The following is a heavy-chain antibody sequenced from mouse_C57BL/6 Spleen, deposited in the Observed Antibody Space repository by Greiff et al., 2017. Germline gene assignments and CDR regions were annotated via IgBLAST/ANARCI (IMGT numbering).Heavy chain of an antibody. D-gene: IGHD2-4*01. J-gene: IGHJ3*01. Sequence: EVQVVESEGGLVQPGSSMKLSCTASGFTFSDYYMACVRQVPEKGLEWVANYNYDGSSTYYLDSLKSRFIISRDNAKNILYLQMSSLKSEDTATYYCARDTGYDYDGPGCAYWGQGTLVTVSA. CDR1: GFTFSDYY. V-gene: IGHV5-16*01. CDR2: YNYDGSST. CDR3: ARDTGYDYDGPGCAY.